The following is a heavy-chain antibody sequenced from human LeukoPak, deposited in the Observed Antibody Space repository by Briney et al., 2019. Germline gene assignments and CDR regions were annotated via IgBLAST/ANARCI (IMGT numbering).Heavy chain of an antibody. CDR3: AKDIQAAAGTSLDY. J-gene: IGHJ4*02. V-gene: IGHV3-9*01. CDR1: GFTFDDYA. D-gene: IGHD6-13*01. CDR2: ISWNSGSI. Sequence: PGGSLRLSCAASGFTFDDYAMHWVRQAPGKGLEWVSGISWNSGSIGYADSVKGRFTISRDNAKNSLYLQMNSLRAEDTALYYCAKDIQAAAGTSLDYWGQGTLVTVSS.